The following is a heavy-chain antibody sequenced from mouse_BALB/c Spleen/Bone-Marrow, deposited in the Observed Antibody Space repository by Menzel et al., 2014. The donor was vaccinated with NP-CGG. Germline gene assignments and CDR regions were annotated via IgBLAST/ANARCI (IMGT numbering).Heavy chain of an antibody. J-gene: IGHJ3*01. D-gene: IGHD2-12*01. V-gene: IGHV2-9*02. CDR1: GFSLTSYG. CDR3: ARDYDEWLAY. Sequence: QVQLQQSGPGLVAPSQSLSITCTVSGFSLTSYGVHWVRQPPGKGLEWLGVIWAGGSTNYNSALMSGLSISKDNSKSQVFLKMNSLQTDDTAMYYCARDYDEWLAYWGQGTLVTVSA. CDR2: IWAGGST.